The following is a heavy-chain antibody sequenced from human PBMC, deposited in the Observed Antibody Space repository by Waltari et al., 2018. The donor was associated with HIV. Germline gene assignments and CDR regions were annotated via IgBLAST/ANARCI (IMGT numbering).Heavy chain of an antibody. V-gene: IGHV4-39*01. CDR1: GGSISSSSYY. CDR3: ARMGQTDDILTGHHY. CDR2: IYYSGST. Sequence: QLHLQESGPGLVKPSETLSLTCTVSGGSISSSSYYWGWIRQPPEKGLEWSGSIYYSGSTDYTPSLECRVIISVDTSKNQFSVKLSSVTAADTAVYYCARMGQTDDILTGHHYWGQGTLVTVSS. D-gene: IGHD3-9*01. J-gene: IGHJ4*02.